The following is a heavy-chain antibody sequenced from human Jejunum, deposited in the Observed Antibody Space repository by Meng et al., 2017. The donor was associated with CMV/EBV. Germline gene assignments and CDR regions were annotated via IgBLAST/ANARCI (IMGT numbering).Heavy chain of an antibody. V-gene: IGHV3-15*01. CDR3: AAGTGMTDFDY. J-gene: IGHJ4*02. Sequence: ASGFTFTNAGMSWVRQAPGKGLEWVGRIKHEADGGTIDYAAPVQGRFTISRDDSIKTVYLQMNSLKTDDTAVYYCAAGTGMTDFDYWGQGTLVTVSS. D-gene: IGHD1-1*01. CDR2: IKHEADGGTI. CDR1: GFTFTNAG.